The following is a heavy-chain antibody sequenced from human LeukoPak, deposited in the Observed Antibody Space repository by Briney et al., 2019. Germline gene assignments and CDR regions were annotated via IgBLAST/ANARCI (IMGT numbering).Heavy chain of an antibody. CDR1: GGSISSYY. J-gene: IGHJ4*02. CDR3: ARHTHNSGWFF. V-gene: IGHV4-39*01. CDR2: IYYSGST. D-gene: IGHD6-13*01. Sequence: SETLSLTCTVSGGSISSYYWGWVRQPPGKGLEWIGSIYYSGSTYYNPPLKSRVTISVDTSKNQFSLNLSSVTAADTAVYYCARHTHNSGWFFGGQGTLVTVSS.